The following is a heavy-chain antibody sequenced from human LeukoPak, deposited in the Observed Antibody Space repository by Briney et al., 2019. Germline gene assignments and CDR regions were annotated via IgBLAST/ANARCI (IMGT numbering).Heavy chain of an antibody. CDR2: ISSSSSYI. J-gene: IGHJ3*02. V-gene: IGHV3-21*04. D-gene: IGHD3-10*01. CDR3: AKDYYYGSGSYWGAFDI. CDR1: GFTFSNHG. Sequence: PGGSLRLSCAASGFTFSNHGMNWVRQAPGKGLEWVSSISSSSSYIYYADSVKGRFTISRDNAKNSLYLQMNSLRAEDTAVYYCAKDYYYGSGSYWGAFDIWGQGTMVTVSS.